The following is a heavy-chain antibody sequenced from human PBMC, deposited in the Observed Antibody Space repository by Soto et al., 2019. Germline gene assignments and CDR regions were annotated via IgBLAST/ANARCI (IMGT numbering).Heavy chain of an antibody. CDR2: ISAYNGNT. Sequence: QVQLVQSGAEVKKPGASVKVSCKASGYTFTSYGISWVRQAPGQGLEWMGWISAYNGNTNYAQKLQGRVTMTTDTSTSTAYMELRSLRSDDTAVYYCARDWEWGAYCGGDCPRDYYYGMDVWGQGTTVTVSS. V-gene: IGHV1-18*04. D-gene: IGHD2-21*02. CDR1: GYTFTSYG. J-gene: IGHJ6*02. CDR3: ARDWEWGAYCGGDCPRDYYYGMDV.